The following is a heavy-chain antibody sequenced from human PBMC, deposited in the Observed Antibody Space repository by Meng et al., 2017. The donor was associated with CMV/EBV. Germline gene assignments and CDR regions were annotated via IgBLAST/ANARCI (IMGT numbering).Heavy chain of an antibody. V-gene: IGHV4-34*01. Sequence: YGGSFSGYYWSWIRQPPGKGLEWLGEINHSGSTNYNPSLKSRVTISVDTSKNQFSLKLSSVTAADTAVYYCATRLVPATEYNWFDPWGQGTLVTVSS. CDR2: INHSGST. CDR1: GGSFSGYY. CDR3: ATRLVPATEYNWFDP. D-gene: IGHD2-2*01. J-gene: IGHJ5*02.